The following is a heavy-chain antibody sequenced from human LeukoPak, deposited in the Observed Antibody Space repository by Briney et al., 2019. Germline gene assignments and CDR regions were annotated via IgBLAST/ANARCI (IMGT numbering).Heavy chain of an antibody. J-gene: IGHJ3*02. Sequence: PGGSLRLSCTASGFTFSTYWMHWVRQAPGKGLVWVSLINSDGSYTDFADSVKGRFTISRDNAQSTLYLQMNSLRVEDTAVYYCATELRESGASSRNPFDIWGQGTVVSVS. CDR1: GFTFSTYW. D-gene: IGHD2-15*01. CDR3: ATELRESGASSRNPFDI. V-gene: IGHV3-74*01. CDR2: INSDGSYT.